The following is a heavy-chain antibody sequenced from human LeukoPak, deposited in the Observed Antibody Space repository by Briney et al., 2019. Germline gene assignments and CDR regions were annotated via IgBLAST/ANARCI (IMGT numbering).Heavy chain of an antibody. Sequence: SETLSLTCTVSGGSISTYYWSWIRQPPGKGLEWIGYIYYSGSTNYNPPLKSRVTISVDTSKNQFSLKLSSVTAADTAVYYCARMVGWGARRYYYYYMDVWGKGTTVTISS. CDR1: GGSISTYY. CDR3: ARMVGWGARRYYYYYMDV. D-gene: IGHD1-26*01. CDR2: IYYSGST. J-gene: IGHJ6*03. V-gene: IGHV4-59*01.